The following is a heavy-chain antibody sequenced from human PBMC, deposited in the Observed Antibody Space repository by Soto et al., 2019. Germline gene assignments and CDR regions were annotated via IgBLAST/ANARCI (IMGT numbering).Heavy chain of an antibody. CDR3: ASESGAPEWRFGELFVLYYYYGMDV. Sequence: ASVKVSCKASGYTFTSYYMHWVRQAPGQGLEWMGIINPSGGSTSYAQKFQGRVTMTRDTSTSTVYMELSSLRSEDTAVYYCASESGAPEWRFGELFVLYYYYGMDVWGQGXTVTVYS. D-gene: IGHD3-10*01. CDR1: GYTFTSYY. V-gene: IGHV1-46*01. CDR2: INPSGGST. J-gene: IGHJ6*02.